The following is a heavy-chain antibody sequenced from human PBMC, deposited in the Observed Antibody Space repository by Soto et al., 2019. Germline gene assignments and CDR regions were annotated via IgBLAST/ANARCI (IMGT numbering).Heavy chain of an antibody. CDR1: GFTFSTYA. CDR2: ISGSAGKT. Sequence: EVQLLESGGDLVQPGGSLRLSGAASGFTFSTYAMSWVRQAPWKGLEWVSAISGSAGKTYYADSVKGRFTISRDNSKNTLYLQMNSLRADDTAVYYCAKEPRSNGYFDLWSRGTLVTVSS. V-gene: IGHV3-23*01. J-gene: IGHJ2*01. CDR3: AKEPRSNGYFDL. D-gene: IGHD3-16*01.